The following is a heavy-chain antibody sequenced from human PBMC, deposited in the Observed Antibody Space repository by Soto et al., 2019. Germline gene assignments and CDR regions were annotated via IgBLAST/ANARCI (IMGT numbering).Heavy chain of an antibody. CDR2: VYGSGRT. CDR3: VRDNDSSSYYDP. CDR1: GYSISNGYY. J-gene: IGHJ5*02. D-gene: IGHD3-22*01. V-gene: IGHV4-38-2*02. Sequence: LTLTCTVSGYSISNGYYWGWIRQPPGKGLESIGNVYGSGRTYYNPSLKGRVAISVDTSKNQFSLRLSSVTAADTAVYYCVRDNDSSSYYDPWGQGTLVTVSS.